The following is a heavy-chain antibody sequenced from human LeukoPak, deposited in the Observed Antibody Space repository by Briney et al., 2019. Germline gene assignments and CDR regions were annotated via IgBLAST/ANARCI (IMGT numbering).Heavy chain of an antibody. CDR2: IRYDATGQ. D-gene: IGHD1-26*01. CDR3: AKIGPIVGDVVYF. V-gene: IGHV3-30*02. Sequence: GGSLRLSCAASGFTFSSYGLHWVRQAPSKGLEWVAFIRYDATGQYYADSVTGRFTISRDNSKSMLYLQMNSLRPEDTAMYYCAKIGPIVGDVVYFWGQGTLVTVSS. CDR1: GFTFSSYG. J-gene: IGHJ4*02.